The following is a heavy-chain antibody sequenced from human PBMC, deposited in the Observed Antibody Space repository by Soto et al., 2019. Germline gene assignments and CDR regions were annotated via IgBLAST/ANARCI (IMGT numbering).Heavy chain of an antibody. V-gene: IGHV3-23*01. CDR1: GFTFSSYG. Sequence: GGSLRLSCAASGFTFSSYGMHWVRQAPGKGLEWVSAISDGGSSTYYADSLKGRFTISRDNSKNTLYLQMNSLRAEDTAIYYCSKYCTSTYCSYFDYWGPGTLVTVSS. D-gene: IGHD2-21*02. J-gene: IGHJ4*02. CDR3: SKYCTSTYCSYFDY. CDR2: ISDGGSST.